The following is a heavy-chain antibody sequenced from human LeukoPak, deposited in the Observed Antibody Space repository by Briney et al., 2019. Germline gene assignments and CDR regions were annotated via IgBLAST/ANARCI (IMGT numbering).Heavy chain of an antibody. CDR3: AKQRYGDGYGMRPDY. CDR1: GFTFDDYG. D-gene: IGHD5-24*01. J-gene: IGHJ4*02. CDR2: ISGDGVST. V-gene: IGHV3-43*02. Sequence: GGSLRLSCAASGFTFDDYGLHWVRQAPGKGLEWVALISGDGVSTYYADSVEGRFTISRDNSKNSLYLQMNSLRPEDTALYYCAKQRYGDGYGMRPDYWGQGTLVTVSS.